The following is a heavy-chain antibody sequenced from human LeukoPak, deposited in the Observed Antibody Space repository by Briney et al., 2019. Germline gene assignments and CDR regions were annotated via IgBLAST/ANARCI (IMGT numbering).Heavy chain of an antibody. CDR2: INHGGST. J-gene: IGHJ4*02. Sequence: SETLSLTCAVYGGSFSGNYYWNWIRQPPGKGLEWIAEINHGGSTSHNPSLKNRVTISVDKSKNQFSLKLNSVTGADPAVYYCARSFDYYSSGYYPYYFDYWGQGTLVTVSS. D-gene: IGHD3-22*01. CDR1: GGSFSGNYY. V-gene: IGHV4-34*01. CDR3: ARSFDYYSSGYYPYYFDY.